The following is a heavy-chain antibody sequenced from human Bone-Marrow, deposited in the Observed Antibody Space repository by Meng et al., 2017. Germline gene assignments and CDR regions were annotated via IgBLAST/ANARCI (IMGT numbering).Heavy chain of an antibody. CDR1: GYSISSGYY. V-gene: IGHV4-38-2*01. J-gene: IGHJ4*02. D-gene: IGHD3-10*01. CDR2: IYHSGST. CDR3: ARGVRGVKTFDY. Sequence: SETLSLTCAVSGYSISSGYYWGWIRQPPGKGLEWIGSIYHSGSTYYNPSLKSRVTMSVDTSKNQFSLKLSSVTAADTAVYYCARGVRGVKTFDYWGQGTLVTVSS.